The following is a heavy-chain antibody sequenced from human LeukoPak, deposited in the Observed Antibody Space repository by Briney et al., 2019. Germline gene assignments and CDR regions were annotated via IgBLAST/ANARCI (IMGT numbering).Heavy chain of an antibody. V-gene: IGHV4-34*01. CDR3: ARGGGASPSDY. CDR1: GGSFSGYY. J-gene: IGHJ4*02. Sequence: TSETLSLTCAVYGGSFSGYYWSWIRQPPGKGLEWIGEINHSGSTNYNPSLKSRVTISVDTSKNQFSLKLSSVTAADTAVYYCARGGGASPSDYWGQGILVTVSS. CDR2: INHSGST. D-gene: IGHD2-2*01.